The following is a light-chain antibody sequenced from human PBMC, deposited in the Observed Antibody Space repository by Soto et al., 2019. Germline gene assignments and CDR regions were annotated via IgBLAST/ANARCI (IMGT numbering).Light chain of an antibody. CDR3: QHYYSLPLT. V-gene: IGKV4-1*01. CDR2: WAS. Sequence: DIVMTQSPDSLAASLGERATINCKSSQSVLYNSNNKNYLAWYQQKPGQPPKLLIYWASTRESGIPDRFSGSGSGTDFTLTVSSLQAEDVAVYYCQHYYSLPLTFGGGTKVEIK. CDR1: QSVLYNSNNKNY. J-gene: IGKJ4*01.